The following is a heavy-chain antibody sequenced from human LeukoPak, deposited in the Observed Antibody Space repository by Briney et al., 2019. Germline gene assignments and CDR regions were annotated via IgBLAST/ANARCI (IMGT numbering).Heavy chain of an antibody. CDR1: GYTFNTYG. Sequence: ASVKVSCKASGYTFNTYGITWVRQAPGQGLEWMGWISGYNGKTKYAQKLQDRVTMTTDTSTTTAYMELRSLTSDDTAVYYCARSSGYYSSLFYMHVWGKGTTVTVSS. J-gene: IGHJ6*03. V-gene: IGHV1-18*01. D-gene: IGHD3-22*01. CDR3: ARSSGYYSSLFYMHV. CDR2: ISGYNGKT.